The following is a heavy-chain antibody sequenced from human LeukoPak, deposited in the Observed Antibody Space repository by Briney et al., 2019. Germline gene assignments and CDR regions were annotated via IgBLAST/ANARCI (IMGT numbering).Heavy chain of an antibody. V-gene: IGHV3-23*01. CDR3: AKVSPVVVVITGAFDI. D-gene: IGHD3-22*01. CDR1: RFTFSSYA. Sequence: GGSLRLSCAASRFTFSSYAMSWVRQAPGKGLEWVSAISGSGGSTYYADSVKGRFTISRDNSKNTLYLQMNSLRAEDTAVYYCAKVSPVVVVITGAFDIWGQGTMVTVSS. CDR2: ISGSGGST. J-gene: IGHJ3*02.